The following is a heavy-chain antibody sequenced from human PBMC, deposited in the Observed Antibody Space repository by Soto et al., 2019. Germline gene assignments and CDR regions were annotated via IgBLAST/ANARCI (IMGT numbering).Heavy chain of an antibody. CDR3: ARYPDGYCISTSCYDGMDV. D-gene: IGHD2-2*03. Sequence: ASVKVSCKASGYTFTSYYMHWVRQAPGQGLEWMGIINPSGGSTSYAQKFQGRVTMTRDTSTSTVYMELSSLRSEDTAVYYCARYPDGYCISTSCYDGMDVWGQGTTVTVSS. V-gene: IGHV1-46*01. CDR1: GYTFTSYY. CDR2: INPSGGST. J-gene: IGHJ6*02.